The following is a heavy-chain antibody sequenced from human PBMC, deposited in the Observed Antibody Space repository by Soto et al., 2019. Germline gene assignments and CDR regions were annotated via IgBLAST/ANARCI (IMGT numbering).Heavy chain of an antibody. Sequence: QVQLVQSGAEVKKPGASVKVSCKASGYTFTSYGISWVRQAPGQGLEWMGWISAYNGNTNYAQKLQGRVTMTTDTSTSTGYMELRSLRSDDTAVYYCARGSGYDWILSKEYYFDYWGQGTLVTVSS. J-gene: IGHJ4*02. CDR1: GYTFTSYG. V-gene: IGHV1-18*01. CDR2: ISAYNGNT. D-gene: IGHD5-12*01. CDR3: ARGSGYDWILSKEYYFDY.